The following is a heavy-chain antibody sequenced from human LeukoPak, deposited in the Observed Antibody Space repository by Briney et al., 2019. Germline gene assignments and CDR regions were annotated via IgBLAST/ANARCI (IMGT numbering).Heavy chain of an antibody. D-gene: IGHD3-10*01. CDR1: GFTFSSYE. V-gene: IGHV3-48*03. CDR2: ISSSGSTI. J-gene: IGHJ3*02. Sequence: GGSLRLSCAASGFTFSSYEMNWVRQAPGKGLEWVSYISSSGSTIYYADSVKGRFTISRDNAKNSLYLQMNSLRAEDTAVYYCARELLWFGELSIWGQGTMVTVSS. CDR3: ARELLWFGELSI.